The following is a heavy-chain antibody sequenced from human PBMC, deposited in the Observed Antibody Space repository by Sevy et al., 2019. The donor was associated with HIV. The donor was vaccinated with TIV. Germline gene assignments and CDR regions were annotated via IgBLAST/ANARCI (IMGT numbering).Heavy chain of an antibody. CDR3: ARHLGYCSSTSCDGVYYYYYGMDV. J-gene: IGHJ6*02. CDR1: GYSFTSYW. D-gene: IGHD2-2*01. Sequence: GESLKISCKGSGYSFTSYWIGWVRQMPGKGLEWMGIIYPGDSDTRYSPSFQGQVTISADKSIGTAYLQWSSRKASDTAMYYCARHLGYCSSTSCDGVYYYYYGMDVWGQGTTVTVSS. CDR2: IYPGDSDT. V-gene: IGHV5-51*01.